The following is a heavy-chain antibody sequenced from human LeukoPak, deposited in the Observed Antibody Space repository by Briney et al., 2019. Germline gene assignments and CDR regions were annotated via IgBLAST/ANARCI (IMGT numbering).Heavy chain of an antibody. CDR2: IYHSGST. CDR3: AREGRDGYNR. J-gene: IGHJ4*02. Sequence: LRLSCAASGFTFSSYWMSWIRQPPGKGLEWIGYIYHSGSTYYNPSLKSRVTISVDRSKNQFSLKLSSVTAADTAVYYCAREGRDGYNRWGQGTLVTVSS. CDR1: GFTFSSYW. D-gene: IGHD5-24*01. V-gene: IGHV4-30-2*01.